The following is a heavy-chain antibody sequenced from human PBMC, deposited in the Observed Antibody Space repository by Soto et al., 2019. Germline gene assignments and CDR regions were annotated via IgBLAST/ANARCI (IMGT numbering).Heavy chain of an antibody. D-gene: IGHD1-26*01. Sequence: EVQLVESGGGLVQPGGSLRLSCAASGFTVSTNYMNWVRQAPGKGLEWVSVIYSGGSTYYADSVKGRFTISRDNSKNTLFLQMNSLRVEDTAVYYCARREPHHYFDYWGQGTLVTVSS. J-gene: IGHJ4*02. CDR1: GFTVSTNY. CDR2: IYSGGST. CDR3: ARREPHHYFDY. V-gene: IGHV3-66*01.